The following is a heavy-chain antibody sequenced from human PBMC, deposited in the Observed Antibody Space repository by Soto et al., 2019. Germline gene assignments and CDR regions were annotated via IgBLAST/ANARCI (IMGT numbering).Heavy chain of an antibody. Sequence: GESLKISCKGSGYSFTSYWIGWVRQMPGKGLEWMGIIYPGDSDTRYSPSFQGQVTISADKSISTAYLQWSSLKASDTATYYCARRSDDILTGYYYGMDVWGQGTTVTVSS. CDR2: IYPGDSDT. CDR3: ARRSDDILTGYYYGMDV. J-gene: IGHJ6*02. V-gene: IGHV5-51*01. CDR1: GYSFTSYW. D-gene: IGHD3-9*01.